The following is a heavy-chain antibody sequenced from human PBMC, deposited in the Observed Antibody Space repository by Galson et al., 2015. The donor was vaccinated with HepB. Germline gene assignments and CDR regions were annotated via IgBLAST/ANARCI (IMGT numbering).Heavy chain of an antibody. Sequence: SVKVSCKASGYTFTSYGISWVRQAPGQGLEWMGWISAYNGNTNYAQKLQGRVTMTTDTSTSTAYMELRSLRSGDTAVYYCARDVNYCSSTSCSDYFDYWGQGTLVTVSS. V-gene: IGHV1-18*01. D-gene: IGHD2-2*01. J-gene: IGHJ4*02. CDR1: GYTFTSYG. CDR2: ISAYNGNT. CDR3: ARDVNYCSSTSCSDYFDY.